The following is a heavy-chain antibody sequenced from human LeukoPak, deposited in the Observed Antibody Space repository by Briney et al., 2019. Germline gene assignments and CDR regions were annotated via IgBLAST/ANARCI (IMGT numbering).Heavy chain of an antibody. CDR3: ARRREYSGYDYKEFDW. CDR1: GGSISSSSYY. D-gene: IGHD5-12*01. J-gene: IGHJ4*02. V-gene: IGHV4-39*01. Sequence: SETLSLTCTVSGGSISSSSYYWGWIRQPPGKGLEWIGSIYYSGSTYYNPSLKSRVTISVDTSKNQFSLKLSSVTAADTAVYYCARRREYSGYDYKEFDWWGQGTLVTVSS. CDR2: IYYSGST.